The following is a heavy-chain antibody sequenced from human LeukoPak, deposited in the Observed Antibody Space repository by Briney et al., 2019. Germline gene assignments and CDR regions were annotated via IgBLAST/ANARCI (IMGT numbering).Heavy chain of an antibody. CDR1: GFTFSIYD. J-gene: IGHJ4*02. V-gene: IGHV3-30*18. CDR3: AKGRYYFDY. Sequence: GGSLRLSCAASGFTFSIYDMHWVRLAPGKGLVWVAVISSDGSDKYYVDSVKGRFTISRDNSKNTLYLQMNSLRAEDTAVYYCAKGRYYFDYWGQGTLVTVSS. D-gene: IGHD3-3*01. CDR2: ISSDGSDK.